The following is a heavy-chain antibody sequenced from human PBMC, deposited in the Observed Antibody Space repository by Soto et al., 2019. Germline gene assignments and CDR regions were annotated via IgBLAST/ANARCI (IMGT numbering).Heavy chain of an antibody. CDR2: IIPIFGTA. V-gene: IGHV1-69*13. Sequence: SVKVSCKASGGTFSSYAISWVRQAPGQGLEWMGGIIPIFGTANYAQNFQGRVTITADESTSTAYMELSSLRSEDTAVYYCARGYCSSTSCYNWFDPWGQGTLVTVSS. CDR1: GGTFSSYA. J-gene: IGHJ5*02. CDR3: ARGYCSSTSCYNWFDP. D-gene: IGHD2-2*01.